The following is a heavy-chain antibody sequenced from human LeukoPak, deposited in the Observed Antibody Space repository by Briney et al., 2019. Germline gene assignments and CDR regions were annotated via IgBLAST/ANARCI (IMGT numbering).Heavy chain of an antibody. CDR1: GFTFSSYW. CDR3: ASDSNGGNPDFDY. Sequence: GGSLRLSCAASGFTFSSYWMYWVRQAPGKGLVWVSRINSDGSHTSYADSVKGRFTISRDNAKNSLYLQMNSLRAEDTAVYYCASDSNGGNPDFDYWGQGTLVTVSS. CDR2: INSDGSHT. D-gene: IGHD4-23*01. J-gene: IGHJ4*02. V-gene: IGHV3-74*01.